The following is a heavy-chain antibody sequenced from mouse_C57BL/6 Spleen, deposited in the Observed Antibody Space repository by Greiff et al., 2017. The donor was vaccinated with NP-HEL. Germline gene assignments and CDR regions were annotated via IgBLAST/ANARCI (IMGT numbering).Heavy chain of an antibody. V-gene: IGHV1-52*01. CDR1: GYTFTSYW. D-gene: IGHD2-3*01. J-gene: IGHJ4*01. CDR2: IDPSDSET. Sequence: VQLQQSGAELVRPGSSVKLSCKASGYTFTSYWMHWVKQRPIQGLEWIGNIDPSDSETHYNQKFKDKATLTVDKSSSTAYMQLSSLTSEDSAVYYCARWRDGYYFAMDYWGQGTSVTVSS. CDR3: ARWRDGYYFAMDY.